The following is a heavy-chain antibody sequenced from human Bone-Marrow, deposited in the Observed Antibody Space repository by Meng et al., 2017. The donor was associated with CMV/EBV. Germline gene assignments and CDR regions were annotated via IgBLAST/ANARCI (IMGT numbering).Heavy chain of an antibody. CDR2: ITTSGGGA. CDR1: GFTFSNYD. Sequence: ESLKISCAVSGFTFSNYDMSWVRQAPGRGLEWVSSITTSGGGAYYADSVKGRFTISRNNSKNTLYLQMNSLRAEDTAVYYCAKHIPFGDFWGQGTLVTVSS. D-gene: IGHD3-16*01. CDR3: AKHIPFGDF. J-gene: IGHJ4*02. V-gene: IGHV3-23*01.